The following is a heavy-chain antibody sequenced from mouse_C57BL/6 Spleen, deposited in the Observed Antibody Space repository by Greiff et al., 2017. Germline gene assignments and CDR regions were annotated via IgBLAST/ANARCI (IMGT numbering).Heavy chain of an antibody. D-gene: IGHD1-1*01. CDR2: IRNKANGYTT. Sequence: EVQVVESGGGLVQPGGSLSLSCAASGFTFTDYYMSWVRQPPGKALEWLGFIRNKANGYTTEYSASVKGRFTISRDNSQSILYLQMNALRAEDSATYYCARYGYYGSSYQDYWGQGTTLTVSS. CDR3: ARYGYYGSSYQDY. V-gene: IGHV7-3*01. CDR1: GFTFTDYY. J-gene: IGHJ2*01.